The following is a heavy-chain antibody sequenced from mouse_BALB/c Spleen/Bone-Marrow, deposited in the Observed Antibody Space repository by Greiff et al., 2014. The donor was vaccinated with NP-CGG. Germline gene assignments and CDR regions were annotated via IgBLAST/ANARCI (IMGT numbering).Heavy chain of an antibody. CDR3: ARGDGKYAFAY. CDR1: GYTFTTYW. Sequence: QVQLKQSGAELVKPGASVKLSCKASGYTFTTYWMQWVKQRPGQGLEWIGEINPSNGRTNYNEKFKRKATLTVDKSSSTAYTQLSSLTSEDSAVYYCARGDGKYAFAYWGQGTLVTVSA. CDR2: INPSNGRT. D-gene: IGHD2-1*01. J-gene: IGHJ3*01. V-gene: IGHV1S81*02.